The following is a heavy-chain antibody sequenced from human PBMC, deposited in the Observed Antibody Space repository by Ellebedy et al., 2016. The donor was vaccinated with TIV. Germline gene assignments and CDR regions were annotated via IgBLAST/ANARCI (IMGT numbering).Heavy chain of an antibody. CDR3: AAVFRDGVVI. D-gene: IGHD6-19*01. J-gene: IGHJ4*02. CDR1: GFTFSSYS. V-gene: IGHV3-21*05. Sequence: GESLKISCAASGFTFSSYSMNWVRQAPGKGLEWVSYISGSGSAIYYADSLKGRFTISRDNAKNSLYLQMNSLRAEDTAVYYCAAVFRDGVVIWGQGTLVTVSS. CDR2: ISGSGSAI.